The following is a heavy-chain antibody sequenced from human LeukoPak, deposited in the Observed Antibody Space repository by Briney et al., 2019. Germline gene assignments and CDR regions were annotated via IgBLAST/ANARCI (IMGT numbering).Heavy chain of an antibody. D-gene: IGHD3-16*02. CDR1: GFTFNSHA. Sequence: GGSLRLSCAASGFTFNSHAMSWVRQAPGKGLEWVSGISGGGGGTYHADFVKGWFTISRDNSKNTLSLQMNSLRVEDTALYYCARDQAYDYVWGSNRYVYWGQGTLVTVSS. V-gene: IGHV3-23*01. CDR2: ISGGGGGT. CDR3: ARDQAYDYVWGSNRYVY. J-gene: IGHJ4*02.